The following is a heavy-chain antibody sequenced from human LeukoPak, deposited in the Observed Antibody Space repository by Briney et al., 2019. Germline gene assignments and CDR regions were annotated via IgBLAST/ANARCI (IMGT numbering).Heavy chain of an antibody. CDR2: ISGNGDNT. CDR1: GFTFNNYA. CDR3: AKDQTWDRSPSYFYF. J-gene: IGHJ4*02. Sequence: GGSLRLSCAASGFTFNNYAMSWVRQAPGKGLEWISGISGNGDNTYYVDSVKGRFTVSRDNSKNTVSLQMNSLRAEDTALYYCAKDQTWDRSPSYFYFWGQGTRVSVSS. D-gene: IGHD1-26*01. V-gene: IGHV3-23*01.